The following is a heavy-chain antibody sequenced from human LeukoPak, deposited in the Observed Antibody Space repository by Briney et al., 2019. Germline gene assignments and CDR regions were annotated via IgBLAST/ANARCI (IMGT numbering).Heavy chain of an antibody. J-gene: IGHJ4*02. V-gene: IGHV4-34*01. Sequence: SETLSLTCAGYGGSFSGYYWSWIRQPPGKGLEWIGEINHSGSTNYNPSLKSRVTISVDTSKNQFSLKLSSVTAADTAVYYCARAAGGLYYYDSSGYYDWGQGTLVTVSS. CDR2: INHSGST. CDR3: ARAAGGLYYYDSSGYYD. D-gene: IGHD3-22*01. CDR1: GGSFSGYY.